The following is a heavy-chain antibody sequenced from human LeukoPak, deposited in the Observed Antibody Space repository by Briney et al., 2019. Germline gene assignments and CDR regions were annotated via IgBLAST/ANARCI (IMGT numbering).Heavy chain of an antibody. CDR2: ISYSGST. CDR1: GGSISRYY. CDR3: ARERLQSFDY. J-gene: IGHJ4*02. Sequence: SETLSLTCTVSGGSISRYYWSWIRQPPGKGLEWIGYISYSGSTNYNPSLKSRVTISVDTSQNQLSLKLSSATAADTAVYYCARERLQSFDYWGQGTLVTVSS. V-gene: IGHV4-59*12. D-gene: IGHD6-25*01.